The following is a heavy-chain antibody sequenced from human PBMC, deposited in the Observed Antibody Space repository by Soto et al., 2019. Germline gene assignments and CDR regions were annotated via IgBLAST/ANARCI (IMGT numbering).Heavy chain of an antibody. CDR3: ARVTLGYQVDY. CDR2: IYYSGST. Sequence: PSETLSLTCTVSVCSISSYYWNLIRQPPGKGLEWIGYIYYSGSTNYNPSLKSRVTISVDTSKNQFSLKLSSVTAADTAVYYCARVTLGYQVDYWGQGTLVTVSS. V-gene: IGHV4-59*01. J-gene: IGHJ4*02. CDR1: VCSISSYY. D-gene: IGHD3-16*02.